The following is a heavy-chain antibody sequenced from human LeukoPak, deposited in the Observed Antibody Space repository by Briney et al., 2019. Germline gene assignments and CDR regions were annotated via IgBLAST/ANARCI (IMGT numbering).Heavy chain of an antibody. CDR2: IRYDGSNK. D-gene: IGHD3-10*01. Sequence: GGSLRLSCAASGFTFSSYGMHWVRQAPGKGLEWVAFIRYDGSNKYYADSVKGRFTISRDNSKNTLYVQMNSLRAEDTAVYYCAKDWNYYGSGNYYDSWGYWGQGTLVSVSS. CDR1: GFTFSSYG. V-gene: IGHV3-30*02. J-gene: IGHJ4*02. CDR3: AKDWNYYGSGNYYDSWGY.